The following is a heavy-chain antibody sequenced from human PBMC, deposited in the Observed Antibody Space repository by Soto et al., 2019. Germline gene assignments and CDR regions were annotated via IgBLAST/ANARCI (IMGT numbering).Heavy chain of an antibody. J-gene: IGHJ4*02. Sequence: QVQLVESGGGMVHPGESLRLSCSASGFIFSGYAMHWVRQAPGKGLEWVAMIWYEGSETYYADSVRGRFVISRDNSTDMVYLQMTSLRAEDTAVYYCARDGLARAINFWGQGVPVTVSS. CDR3: ARDGLARAINF. V-gene: IGHV3-33*01. CDR1: GFIFSGYA. CDR2: IWYEGSET. D-gene: IGHD5-12*01.